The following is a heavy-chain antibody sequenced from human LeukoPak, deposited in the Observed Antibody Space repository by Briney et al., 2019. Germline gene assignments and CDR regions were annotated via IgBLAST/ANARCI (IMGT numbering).Heavy chain of an antibody. D-gene: IGHD3-3*01. Sequence: GGSLRLSCAASGFTFSSYAMSWVRQAPGKGLEWVSAISGSGGSTYYADSVKGRFTISRDNSKNTLYLQMNSLRAEDTAVYYCAKGVTIFGVVIHDAFDIWGQGTMVTVSS. J-gene: IGHJ3*02. V-gene: IGHV3-23*01. CDR2: ISGSGGST. CDR1: GFTFSSYA. CDR3: AKGVTIFGVVIHDAFDI.